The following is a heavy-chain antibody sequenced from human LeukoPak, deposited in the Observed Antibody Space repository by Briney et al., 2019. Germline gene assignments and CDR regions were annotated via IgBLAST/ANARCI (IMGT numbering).Heavy chain of an antibody. D-gene: IGHD6-13*01. CDR3: ARLNTGYSSSWYCDY. Sequence: PGGSLRLSCAVSGFTLTNHAVSWVRQAPGKGLEWVSIVVGTGGTYYADSVRGRFILSRDNSKNTVYLQMNSLRAEDTAVYYCARLNTGYSSSWYCDYWGQGTLVTVSS. J-gene: IGHJ4*02. V-gene: IGHV3-23*01. CDR2: VVGTGGT. CDR1: GFTLTNHA.